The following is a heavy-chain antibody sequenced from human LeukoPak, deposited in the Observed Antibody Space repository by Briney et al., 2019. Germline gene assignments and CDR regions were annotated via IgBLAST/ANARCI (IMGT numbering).Heavy chain of an antibody. Sequence: GASVKVSCKASGYTFTSYYMHWVRQAPGQGLEWMGIINPSGGSTSYAQKFQGRVTMTRDTSTSTVYMELSSLRSEDTAVYYCARDQYYGSGSYYKSKASDAFDIWGQGTMVTVSS. CDR1: GYTFTSYY. D-gene: IGHD3-10*01. J-gene: IGHJ3*02. CDR3: ARDQYYGSGSYYKSKASDAFDI. V-gene: IGHV1-46*01. CDR2: INPSGGST.